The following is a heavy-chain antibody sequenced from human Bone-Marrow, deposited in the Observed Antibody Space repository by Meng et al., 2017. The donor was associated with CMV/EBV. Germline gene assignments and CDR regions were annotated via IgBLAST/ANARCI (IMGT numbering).Heavy chain of an antibody. CDR3: ARQKAYYFDY. CDR2: IYPDDSDT. V-gene: IGHV5-51*01. J-gene: IGHJ4*02. Sequence: GESLKISCEASGYSFTNYWIGWVRQMPGKGLEWMGIIYPDDSDTRYSPSFQGQVTISADKSISTAYLQWSSLTASDTAMYYCARQKAYYFDYWGQGTLVTVSS. CDR1: GYSFTNYW.